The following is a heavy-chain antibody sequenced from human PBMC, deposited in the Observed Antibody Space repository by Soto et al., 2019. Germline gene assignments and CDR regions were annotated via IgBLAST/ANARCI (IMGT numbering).Heavy chain of an antibody. V-gene: IGHV3-23*01. CDR3: AKDYYDSRVSFDY. CDR1: GFTFSSYA. D-gene: IGHD3-22*01. Sequence: PGGSLRLSCAASGFTFSSYAMSWVRQAPGKGLEWVSAISGSGGSTYYADSVKGRFTISRDNSKNTLYLQMTSLRAEDTAVYNCAKDYYDSRVSFDYWGQGALVTVSS. J-gene: IGHJ4*02. CDR2: ISGSGGST.